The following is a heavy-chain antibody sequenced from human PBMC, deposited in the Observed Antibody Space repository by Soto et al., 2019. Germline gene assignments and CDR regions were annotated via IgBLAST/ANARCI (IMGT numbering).Heavy chain of an antibody. D-gene: IGHD3-10*01. V-gene: IGHV3-15*04. Sequence: EVQLVESGGGLVKPGGSLRLSCVASGFTLSDAWMTWVRQAPGKGLVWVGRIASKPDGGSTDFAASVRARFTISRDASGDTLFLQMNSLKTDDTAVYYCIKMGRGYFNLWGQGTLVTVSS. CDR3: IKMGRGYFNL. J-gene: IGHJ4*02. CDR1: GFTLSDAW. CDR2: IASKPDGGST.